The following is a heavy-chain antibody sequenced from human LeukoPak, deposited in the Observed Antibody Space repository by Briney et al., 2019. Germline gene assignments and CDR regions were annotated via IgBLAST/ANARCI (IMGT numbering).Heavy chain of an antibody. D-gene: IGHD5-24*01. V-gene: IGHV1-46*01. Sequence: GASVKVSCTASGGTFSSYYMRWMRQAPGQGLEWIGIINPSGGSTSYAQKFQSRVTMTRDTSTRTVYTELIRLSLELTAVSSCERAGSSGGYLEGGAVFDYWGQGTLVTVSS. CDR1: GGTFSSYY. CDR2: INPSGGST. J-gene: IGHJ4*02. CDR3: ERAGSSGGYLEGGAVFDY.